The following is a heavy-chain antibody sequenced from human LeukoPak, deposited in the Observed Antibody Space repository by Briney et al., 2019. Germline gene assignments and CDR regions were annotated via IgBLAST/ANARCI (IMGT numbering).Heavy chain of an antibody. V-gene: IGHV4-59*01. CDR2: IYYSGST. Sequence: SETLSLTCTVSGGSISSYYWSWIRQPPGKGLEWIGYIYYSGSTSYNPSLKSRVTISVDTSKNQFSLKLSSVTAADTAVYYCARDYEGYDSSGYYGLRAFDIWGQGTMVTVSS. D-gene: IGHD3-22*01. CDR1: GGSISSYY. CDR3: ARDYEGYDSSGYYGLRAFDI. J-gene: IGHJ3*02.